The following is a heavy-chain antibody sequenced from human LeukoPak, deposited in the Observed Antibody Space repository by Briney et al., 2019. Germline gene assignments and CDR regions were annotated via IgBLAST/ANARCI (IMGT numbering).Heavy chain of an antibody. Sequence: SETLSLTCAVYGGSFSGYYWSWIRQPPGKGLEWIGEINHSGSTNYNPSLESRVTISVDTSKNQFSLKLSSVTAADAAVYYCARARRVVILFDYWGQGTLVTVSS. CDR2: INHSGST. J-gene: IGHJ4*02. CDR3: ARARRVVILFDY. D-gene: IGHD3-3*01. CDR1: GGSFSGYY. V-gene: IGHV4-34*01.